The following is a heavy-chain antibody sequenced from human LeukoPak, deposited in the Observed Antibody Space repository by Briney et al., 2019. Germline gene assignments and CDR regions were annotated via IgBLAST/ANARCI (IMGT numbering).Heavy chain of an antibody. CDR3: AGGGDSAGYYYPMFHY. Sequence: PSETLSLTCTVSGGSISSYYWSWIRQPPGKGLEWIGYIYYSGSTNYNPSLKSRVTISVDTSKNQFSLKLSSVTAADTAVYYCAGGGDSAGYYYPMFHYWGQGTLVTVSS. CDR2: IYYSGST. CDR1: GGSISSYY. V-gene: IGHV4-59*01. J-gene: IGHJ4*02. D-gene: IGHD3-22*01.